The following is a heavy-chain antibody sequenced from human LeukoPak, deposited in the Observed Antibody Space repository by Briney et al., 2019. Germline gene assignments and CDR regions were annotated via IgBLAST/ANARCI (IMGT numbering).Heavy chain of an antibody. V-gene: IGHV1-18*01. Sequence: ASVKVSCKASGYTFTSYGISWVRQAPGQGLEWMGWISAYNGNTNYAQKLQGRVTMTTDTSTSTAYMELRSLRSDDTAVYYCARHRDGYNSGDYSDYWGQGTLVTVSS. J-gene: IGHJ4*02. CDR1: GYTFTSYG. D-gene: IGHD5-24*01. CDR2: ISAYNGNT. CDR3: ARHRDGYNSGDYSDY.